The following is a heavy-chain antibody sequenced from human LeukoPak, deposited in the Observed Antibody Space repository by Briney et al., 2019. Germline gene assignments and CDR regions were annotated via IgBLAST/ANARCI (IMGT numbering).Heavy chain of an antibody. V-gene: IGHV1-18*01. CDR2: ISAYNGNT. CDR1: GHTFTSYG. D-gene: IGHD3-10*01. Sequence: GASVKVSCKASGHTFTSYGISWVRQAPGQGLEWMGWISAYNGNTNYAQKLQGRVTMTTDTSTSTAYMELRSLRSDDTAVYYCARDDLRFGELLYSRDYYYFDYWGQGTLVTVSS. J-gene: IGHJ4*02. CDR3: ARDDLRFGELLYSRDYYYFDY.